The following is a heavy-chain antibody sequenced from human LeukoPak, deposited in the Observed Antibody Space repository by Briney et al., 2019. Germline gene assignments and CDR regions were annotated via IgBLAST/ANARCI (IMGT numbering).Heavy chain of an antibody. Sequence: ASVKVSCKVSGYTLTELSIHWVRQAPGKGLEWMGGFDPENGDTIYAQKFQGRVTMTRDTSISTAYMELSRLRSDDTAVYYCARRRNWNYVVDYWGQGTLVTVSS. J-gene: IGHJ4*02. CDR3: ARRRNWNYVVDY. V-gene: IGHV1-24*01. D-gene: IGHD1-7*01. CDR2: FDPENGDT. CDR1: GYTLTELS.